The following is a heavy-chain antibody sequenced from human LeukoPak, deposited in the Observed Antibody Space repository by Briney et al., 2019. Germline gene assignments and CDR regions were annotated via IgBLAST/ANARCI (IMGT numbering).Heavy chain of an antibody. CDR3: ARANFLAVAGSVYDFYYYMDV. CDR2: ISTYNGDT. J-gene: IGHJ6*03. V-gene: IGHV1-18*01. Sequence: ASVTVSCKASGYTFLSYGISWVRHVPGQGLEWLGWISTYNGDTKYGQKLQGRVTMTTDTPTSTAYMELRSLRFDDTATYYCARANFLAVAGSVYDFYYYMDVWGTGTTVTISS. D-gene: IGHD6-19*01. CDR1: GYTFLSYG.